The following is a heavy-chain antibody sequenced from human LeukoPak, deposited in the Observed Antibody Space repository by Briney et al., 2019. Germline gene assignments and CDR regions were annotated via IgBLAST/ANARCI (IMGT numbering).Heavy chain of an antibody. V-gene: IGHV4-4*09. CDR2: IYASGST. D-gene: IGHD2-15*01. J-gene: IGHJ5*02. CDR3: ARHSSVVRGWFDP. Sequence: PSETLSLTCTVSGGSISSYYWSWIRQPPGKGLEWGGYIYASGSTNYNPSLKSRVTLSVDTSKNQFSLKLTSVTAADTAMYYCARHSSVVRGWFDPWGQGTLVTVSS. CDR1: GGSISSYY.